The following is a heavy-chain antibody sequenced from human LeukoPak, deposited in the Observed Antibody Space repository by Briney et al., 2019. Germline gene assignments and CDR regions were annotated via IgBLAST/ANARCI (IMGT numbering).Heavy chain of an antibody. CDR3: AREQVYSSGWCLDS. D-gene: IGHD6-19*01. Sequence: GGSLRLSCAASGFTFSDYYMSWIRQAPGKGLEWVSYISGTGSTIYYADSVKGRFTISRDNSKSSLYLQMNSLRAEDTAVYYCAREQVYSSGWCLDSWGQGTLVAVSS. CDR2: ISGTGSTI. CDR1: GFTFSDYY. J-gene: IGHJ4*02. V-gene: IGHV3-11*01.